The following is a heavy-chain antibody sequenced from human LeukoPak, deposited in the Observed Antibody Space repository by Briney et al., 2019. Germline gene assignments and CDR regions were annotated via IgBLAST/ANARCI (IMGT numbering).Heavy chain of an antibody. CDR3: ARDRGGLRFLGGFYY. D-gene: IGHD3-3*01. J-gene: IGHJ4*02. CDR1: GGTFSSYA. Sequence: VKVSCKASGGTFSSYAISWVRQAPGQGLEWMGRIIPIFGTANYAQKFQGRVTITTDESTSTAYMELSSLRSEDTAVYYCARDRGGLRFLGGFYYWGQGTLVTVSS. CDR2: IIPIFGTA. V-gene: IGHV1-69*05.